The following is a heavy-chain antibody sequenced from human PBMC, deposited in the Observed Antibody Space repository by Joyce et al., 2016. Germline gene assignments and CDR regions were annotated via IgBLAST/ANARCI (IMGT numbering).Heavy chain of an antibody. J-gene: IGHJ6*02. CDR1: GDYTGNRDKY. D-gene: IGHD3-10*01. CDR3: ASGRLYGFGPTGFYYGIDV. Sequence: QVQLQESGPGLLEASQTLSLTCSVSGDYTGNRDKYWTWIRQAPGRDLACLGYIYFDGKTYYNPSFRGRLSMRVDTDRDQFSLRLRSVTVADTAVYFCASGRLYGFGPTGFYYGIDVWGPGLTVTVS. V-gene: IGHV4-30-4*01. CDR2: IYFDGKT.